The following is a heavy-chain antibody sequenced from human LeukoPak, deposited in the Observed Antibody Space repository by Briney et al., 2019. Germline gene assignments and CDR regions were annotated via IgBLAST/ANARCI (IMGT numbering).Heavy chain of an antibody. CDR1: GFTLSSYA. V-gene: IGHV3-23*01. CDR2: ISGSGGST. J-gene: IGHJ3*02. D-gene: IGHD3-22*01. Sequence: GGSLRLSCAASGFTLSSYAMSWVRQAPGKGLEWVSAISGSGGSTYYADSVKGRFTISRDNSKNTLYLQMNSLRAEDTAVYYCAKTITMIVVDHDAFDIWGQGTMVTVSS. CDR3: AKTITMIVVDHDAFDI.